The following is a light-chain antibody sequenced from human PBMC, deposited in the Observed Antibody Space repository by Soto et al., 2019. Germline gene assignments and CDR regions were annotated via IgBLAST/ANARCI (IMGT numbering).Light chain of an antibody. V-gene: IGKV3-15*01. J-gene: IGKJ1*01. Sequence: EIVMTQSPAMLSVSPGERATLSCRASQNVNNRLAWYQQKAGQPPRLLIYGASTRATSIPARFSGSGSGTEFTLTISSLQSEDFAVYYCQHFNSWPLLFGQGTKVDIK. CDR3: QHFNSWPLL. CDR1: QNVNNR. CDR2: GAS.